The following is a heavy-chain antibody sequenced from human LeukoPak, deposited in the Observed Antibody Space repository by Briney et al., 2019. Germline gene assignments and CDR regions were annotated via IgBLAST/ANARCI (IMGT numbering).Heavy chain of an antibody. Sequence: PSETLSLTCAVYGGSFSGYYWSWIRQPPGKGLEWIGEINHSGSTNYNPSLKSRVTISVDTSKNQFSLKLSSVTAADTAVYYCARRYGDYDYWGQGTLVTVSS. J-gene: IGHJ4*02. CDR2: INHSGST. CDR1: GGSFSGYY. V-gene: IGHV4-34*01. D-gene: IGHD4-17*01. CDR3: ARRYGDYDY.